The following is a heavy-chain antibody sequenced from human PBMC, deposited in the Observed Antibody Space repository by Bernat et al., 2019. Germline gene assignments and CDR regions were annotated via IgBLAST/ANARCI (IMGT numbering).Heavy chain of an antibody. Sequence: EVQLVESGGGLVQWGGSLRLSCAASGFTFSTYDMHWVRQVTEKGLEWVAGINTAGDTYYPGSGKGRFTISRENAKNSLYLKMNSLRAGETAVYYCARAQNIAVGGPCAFDIWGQGTLVTVSS. V-gene: IGHV3-13*04. J-gene: IGHJ3*02. CDR1: GFTFSTYD. CDR3: ARAQNIAVGGPCAFDI. D-gene: IGHD6-19*01. CDR2: INTAGDT.